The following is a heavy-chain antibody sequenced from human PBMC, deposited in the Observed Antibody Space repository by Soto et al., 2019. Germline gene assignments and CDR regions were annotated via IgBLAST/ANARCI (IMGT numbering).Heavy chain of an antibody. CDR2: ISGYNGNT. D-gene: IGHD1-26*01. CDR1: GYTFISYG. CDR3: ASDLGAPIVDY. V-gene: IGHV1-18*01. J-gene: IGHJ4*02. Sequence: QVQLVQSGAEVKKPGASVKVSCKASGYTFISYGISWVRQAPGQGLEWMGWISGYNGNTKYAQKLQGRVTMTTDTSANTAYMELRSLRSDDTAVYYCASDLGAPIVDYWGQGTLVTVSS.